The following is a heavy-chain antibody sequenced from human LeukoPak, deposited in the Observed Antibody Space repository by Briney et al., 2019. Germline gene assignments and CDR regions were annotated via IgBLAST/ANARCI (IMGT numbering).Heavy chain of an antibody. CDR2: VYYSGST. CDR1: RGSISSSSYY. D-gene: IGHD3-3*01. CDR3: ARGGTIFGVVNALFGY. V-gene: IGHV4-39*07. J-gene: IGHJ4*02. Sequence: SETLSLTCTVSRGSISSSSYYWGWIRQPPGKGLEWIGSVYYSGSTYYNPSLKSRVTISVDTSKNQFSLMLSSVTAADTAVYYCARGGTIFGVVNALFGYWGQGTLVTVSS.